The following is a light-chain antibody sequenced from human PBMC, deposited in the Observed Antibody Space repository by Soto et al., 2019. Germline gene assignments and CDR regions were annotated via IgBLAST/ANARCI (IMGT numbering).Light chain of an antibody. J-gene: IGKJ5*01. CDR1: QSVRSSY. CDR2: GAS. V-gene: IGKV3-20*01. Sequence: EIVLTQSPGTLSLSPWERATLSCRASQSVRSSYFAWYQQKPGQAPRLLIFGASTRAPGIPDRFSGSGSGTDFTLTISRLEPEDFAVYFCQRYGSSPLITFGQGTRLEIK. CDR3: QRYGSSPLIT.